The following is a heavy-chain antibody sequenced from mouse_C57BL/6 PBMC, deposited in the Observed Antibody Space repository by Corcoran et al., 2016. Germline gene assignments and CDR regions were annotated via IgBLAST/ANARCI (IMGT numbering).Heavy chain of an antibody. CDR3: ARSSPVVANVY. CDR2: IYPGRGNT. D-gene: IGHD1-1*01. CDR1: GYSFTSYY. V-gene: IGHV1-66*01. J-gene: IGHJ2*01. Sequence: QVQLQQSGHELVKPGASVKISCKASGYSFTSYYIHCVKQRPGQGLEWIGWIYPGRGNTKYNEKLKGKGTLTADTSSSTAYMQLSILKSEDSAVYYCARSSPVVANVYWGQGTTLTVSS.